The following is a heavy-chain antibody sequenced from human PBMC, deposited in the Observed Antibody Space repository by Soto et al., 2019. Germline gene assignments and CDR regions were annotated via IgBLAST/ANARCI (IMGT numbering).Heavy chain of an antibody. CDR2: IIPIFGTA. V-gene: IGHV1-69*01. D-gene: IGHD4-4*01. Sequence: QVQLVQSGAEVKKPGSSVKVSCKASGGTFSSYAISWVRQAPGQGLEWMGGIIPIFGTANYAQKFQGRVTITADESTSTAYMEQSSLRSEDTAVYYCARLHTMTSVRGIADYWGQGTLVTVSS. CDR1: GGTFSSYA. CDR3: ARLHTMTSVRGIADY. J-gene: IGHJ4*02.